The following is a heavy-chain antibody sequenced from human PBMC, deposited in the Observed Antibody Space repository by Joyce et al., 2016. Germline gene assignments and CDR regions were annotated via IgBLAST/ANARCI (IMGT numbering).Heavy chain of an antibody. CDR1: GFTFSSYS. CDR3: TREGYYSALDV. V-gene: IGHV3-21*01. CDR2: INTVGYSI. J-gene: IGHJ6*02. Sequence: EVQLMESGGGLVNPGGSLRLSCATSGFTFSSYSMMWVRQAPGKGLEWVSYINTVGYSITYADSVKGRFTISRDSAKKSLYLQMNSLRAEDTAVYYCTREGYYSALDVWGQGTTVTVSS.